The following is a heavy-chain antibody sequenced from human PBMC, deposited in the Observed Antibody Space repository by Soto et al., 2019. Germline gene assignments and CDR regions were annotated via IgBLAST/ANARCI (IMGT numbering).Heavy chain of an antibody. D-gene: IGHD3-9*01. CDR3: ARGQLRYFDWLLYGDY. CDR1: GYTFTSYD. Sequence: QVQLVQSGAEVKKPGASVKVSCKASGYTFTSYDINWVRQATGQGLEWMGWMNPNSGNTGYAQKFQGRVTMTRNTSISTAYMELSSLRSEDTAVYYWARGQLRYFDWLLYGDYWGQGTLVTVSS. V-gene: IGHV1-8*01. CDR2: MNPNSGNT. J-gene: IGHJ4*02.